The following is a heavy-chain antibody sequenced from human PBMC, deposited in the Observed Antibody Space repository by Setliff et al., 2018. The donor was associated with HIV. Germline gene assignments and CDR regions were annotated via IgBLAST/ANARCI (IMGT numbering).Heavy chain of an antibody. Sequence: GASVKVSCKASGGSFSSFGINWVRQAPGQGLEWMGGVIPMYITVNYAQKFQGRVMITTDESTSTAYMELSGLRSEDTAVYYCAKDDYGDYGSSYYFGMDVWGQGTTVTVSS. J-gene: IGHJ6*02. CDR1: GGSFSSFG. D-gene: IGHD4-17*01. CDR3: AKDDYGDYGSSYYFGMDV. V-gene: IGHV1-69*05. CDR2: VIPMYITV.